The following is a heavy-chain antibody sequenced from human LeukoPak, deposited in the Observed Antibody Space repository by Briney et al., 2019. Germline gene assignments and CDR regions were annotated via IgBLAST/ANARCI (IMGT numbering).Heavy chain of an antibody. Sequence: PSETLSLTCTVSGGSFSSYHWNWIRQPAGKGLEWISQIHTSGSTNYNPPLKSRVTMSIDTPENQLSLKLSSVTAADTAVYYCPRLPRNRSGWFDPWGQGTLVTVSS. V-gene: IGHV4-4*07. CDR2: IHTSGST. CDR1: GGSFSSYH. J-gene: IGHJ5*02. CDR3: PRLPRNRSGWFDP. D-gene: IGHD1-14*01.